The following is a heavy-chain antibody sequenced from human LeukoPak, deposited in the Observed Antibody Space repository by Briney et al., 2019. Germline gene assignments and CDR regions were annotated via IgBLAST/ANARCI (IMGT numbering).Heavy chain of an antibody. CDR3: ASLMVITSVTRGFDY. D-gene: IGHD3-22*01. CDR1: GFTVSDNY. CDR2: LYSGGRT. J-gene: IGHJ4*02. V-gene: IGHV3-66*01. Sequence: PGGSLRLSCAASGFTVSDNYMSWVRQATGKGLEWVSVLYSGGRTNYADSVRGRFTISRDNSKNTLYLQMTSLRAEDTAVYYCASLMVITSVTRGFDYWGQGALVTVSS.